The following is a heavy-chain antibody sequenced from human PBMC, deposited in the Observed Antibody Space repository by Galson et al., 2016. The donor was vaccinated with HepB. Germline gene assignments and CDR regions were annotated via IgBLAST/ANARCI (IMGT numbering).Heavy chain of an antibody. D-gene: IGHD2-2*01. Sequence: SLRLSCAASGFNIRDYSMNWLRQAPGKGLEWVSHIEGDANHIHYRHSLKGRFTISRDIAKNSLYLEMSGLGAKDTAVYYCARGHCGSTNCHLYFDYWGQGTLVTVSS. CDR3: ARGHCGSTNCHLYFDY. CDR1: GFNIRDYS. J-gene: IGHJ4*01. V-gene: IGHV3-21*01. CDR2: IEGDANHI.